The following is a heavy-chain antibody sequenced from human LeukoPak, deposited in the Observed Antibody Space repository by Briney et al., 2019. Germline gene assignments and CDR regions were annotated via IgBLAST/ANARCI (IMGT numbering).Heavy chain of an antibody. D-gene: IGHD5-24*01. CDR3: AKRGVSQLFGYSYIDV. J-gene: IGHJ6*03. Sequence: GGSLRLSCAASGFTFSGYAMSWLRQGPGQGLDWVSAISGSSGSTDHADSVKGRVTISRDNAKTTLDLQMKSLRAADTAVYYCAKRGVSQLFGYSYIDVWGKRTTVTVSS. CDR2: ISGSSGST. CDR1: GFTFSGYA. V-gene: IGHV3-23*01.